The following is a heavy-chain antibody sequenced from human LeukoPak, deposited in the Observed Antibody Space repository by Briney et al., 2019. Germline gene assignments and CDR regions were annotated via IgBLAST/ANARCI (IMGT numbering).Heavy chain of an antibody. CDR1: GGSFSGYY. Sequence: SETLSLTCAVYGGSFSGYYWSWIRQPPGKGLKWIGEINHSGSTNYNPSPKSRVTISVDTSKNQFSLKLSSVTAADTAVYYCARLWLGDFADWFDPWGQGTLVTVSS. CDR2: INHSGST. CDR3: ARLWLGDFADWFDP. D-gene: IGHD3-10*01. J-gene: IGHJ5*02. V-gene: IGHV4-34*01.